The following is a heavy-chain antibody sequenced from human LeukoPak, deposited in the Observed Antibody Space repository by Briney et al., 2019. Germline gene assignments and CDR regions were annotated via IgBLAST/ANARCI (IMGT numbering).Heavy chain of an antibody. CDR3: ARDPYYYDSSGYGENWFDP. D-gene: IGHD3-22*01. CDR1: GYSISSGYY. J-gene: IGHJ5*02. V-gene: IGHV4-38-2*02. Sequence: PSETLSLTCTVSGYSISSGYYWGWIRQPPGKGLEWIGSIYHSGSTYYNPSLKSRVTISVDTSKNQFSLKLSSVTAADTAVYYCARDPYYYDSSGYGENWFDPWGQGTLVTVSS. CDR2: IYHSGST.